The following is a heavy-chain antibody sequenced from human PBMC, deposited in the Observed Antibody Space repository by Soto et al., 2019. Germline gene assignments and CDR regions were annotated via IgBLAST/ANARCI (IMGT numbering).Heavy chain of an antibody. CDR1: GFSLSSTRMA. J-gene: IGHJ4*02. D-gene: IGHD6-19*01. CDR2: IYWDDDK. Sequence: QITLKESGPTLVKPTQTLTLTCTFSGFSLSSTRMAVGWIRQPPGKALEWLALIYWDDDKRYSPFLKSKLTIPKDTSINQLVLTMSNMDPVDTAGYYCAHIVVAGLGYYFDYWGQGTLVTVSS. V-gene: IGHV2-5*02. CDR3: AHIVVAGLGYYFDY.